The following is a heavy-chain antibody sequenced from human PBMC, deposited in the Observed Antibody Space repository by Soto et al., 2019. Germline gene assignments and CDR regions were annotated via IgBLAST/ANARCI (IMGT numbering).Heavy chain of an antibody. J-gene: IGHJ6*02. CDR3: ARLPGYCVSSKCHRYYGMDV. CDR1: GCSVSSNRYS. Sequence: SETLCLTCTVSGCSVSSNRYSWVWDRQSPGKGLEGIVTIYSSDNTHYNPSLLSRVTISVDPSKNEFSLRLNPVTAADTAVYYCARLPGYCVSSKCHRYYGMDVWGQGTTVPVSS. D-gene: IGHD2-2*03. CDR2: IYSSDNT. V-gene: IGHV4-39*01.